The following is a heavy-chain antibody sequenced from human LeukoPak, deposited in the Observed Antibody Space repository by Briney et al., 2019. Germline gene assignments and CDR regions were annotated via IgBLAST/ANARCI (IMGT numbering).Heavy chain of an antibody. Sequence: GGSLRLSCAASGFTFSSYEMNWVRQAPGKGLEWVSYISSSGSTIYYADSVKGRFTISRDNAKNSLYLQMNSLRAEDTAVYYCARGTWIQLWLIDYWGQGTLVTVSS. CDR3: ARGTWIQLWLIDY. D-gene: IGHD5-18*01. J-gene: IGHJ4*02. CDR1: GFTFSSYE. V-gene: IGHV3-48*03. CDR2: ISSSGSTI.